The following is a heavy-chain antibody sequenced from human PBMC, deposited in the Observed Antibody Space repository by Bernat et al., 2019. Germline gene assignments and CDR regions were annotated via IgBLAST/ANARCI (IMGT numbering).Heavy chain of an antibody. V-gene: IGHV5-51*01. CDR2: IYPGDSDT. D-gene: IGHD3-3*01. J-gene: IGHJ3*02. CDR1: GSSFTSYW. Sequence: EVQLVQSGAEVKKPGESLKISCKGSGSSFTSYWIGWVRQMPGKGLEWMGIIYPGDSDTRYSPSFQGQVTISADKSISTAYLQWSSLKASDTAMYYGARRSQHYDLCGGYMYAFDIWGQGTMVTVSS. CDR3: ARRSQHYDLCGGYMYAFDI.